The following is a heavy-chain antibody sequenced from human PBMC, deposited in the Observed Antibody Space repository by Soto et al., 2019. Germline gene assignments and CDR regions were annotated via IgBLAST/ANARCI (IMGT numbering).Heavy chain of an antibody. CDR3: AAIAAAGTYYYYGMDV. D-gene: IGHD6-13*01. CDR1: GFTFSSYS. CDR2: ISSSSSTI. Sequence: GGSLRLSCAASGFTFSSYSMNWVRQAPGKGLEWVSYISSSSSTIYYADSVKGRFTISRDNAKNSLYLQMNSLRDEDTAVYYCAAIAAAGTYYYYGMDVWGQGTTVTVS. J-gene: IGHJ6*02. V-gene: IGHV3-48*02.